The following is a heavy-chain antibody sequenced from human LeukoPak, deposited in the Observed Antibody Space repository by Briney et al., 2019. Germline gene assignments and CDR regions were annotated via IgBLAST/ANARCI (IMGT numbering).Heavy chain of an antibody. CDR2: IIPIFGTA. CDR1: GGTFSSYA. CDR3: ARDGRITIFGVVTARGDAFDI. V-gene: IGHV1-69*13. J-gene: IGHJ3*02. Sequence: GASVKVSCKASGGTFSSYAISWVRQAPGQGLEWMGGIIPIFGTANYAQKFQGRVTITADESTSTAYMELSSLRSEDTAVYYCARDGRITIFGVVTARGDAFDIWGQGTMVTVSS. D-gene: IGHD3-3*01.